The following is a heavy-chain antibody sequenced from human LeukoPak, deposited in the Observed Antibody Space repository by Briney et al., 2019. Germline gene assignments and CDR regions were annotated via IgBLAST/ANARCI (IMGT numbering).Heavy chain of an antibody. J-gene: IGHJ3*02. CDR1: GYTFTGYY. Sequence: ASVRVSCKASGYTFTGYYMHWVRQAPGQGLEWMGWINPNSGGTNYAQKFQGRVTMTRDTSISTAYMELSRLRSDDTAVYYCARGPLSSLVDYGDYGDAFDIWGQGTMVTVSS. D-gene: IGHD4-17*01. CDR3: ARGPLSSLVDYGDYGDAFDI. V-gene: IGHV1-2*02. CDR2: INPNSGGT.